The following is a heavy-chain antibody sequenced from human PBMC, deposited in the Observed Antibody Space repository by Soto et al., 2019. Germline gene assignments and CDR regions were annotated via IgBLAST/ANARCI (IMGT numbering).Heavy chain of an antibody. CDR2: ISGSGGST. J-gene: IGHJ4*02. CDR3: AKDGVDIVATIKGNLDY. Sequence: GGSLRLSCAASGCTFSNAWMNWVRQAPGKGLEWVSAISGSGGSTYYADSVKGRFTISRDNSKNTLYLQMNSLRAEDTAVYYCAKDGVDIVATIKGNLDYWGQGTLVTVSS. CDR1: GCTFSNAW. V-gene: IGHV3-23*01. D-gene: IGHD5-12*01.